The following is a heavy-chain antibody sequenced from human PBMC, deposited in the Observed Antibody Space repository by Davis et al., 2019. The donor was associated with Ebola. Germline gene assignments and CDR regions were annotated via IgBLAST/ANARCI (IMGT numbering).Heavy chain of an antibody. Sequence: PGGSLRLSCTASGFTFNTYSMNWVRQAPGKGLEWVAYISGNSSNIYYADSVKGRFTVSRDNAEKSLYLQMHSLRAEDTAVYFCARGLFRRLWLPSGIDFWGRGSLVAASS. CDR3: ARGLFRRLWLPSGIDF. V-gene: IGHV3-21*01. J-gene: IGHJ4*02. CDR2: ISGNSSNI. D-gene: IGHD6-19*01. CDR1: GFTFNTYS.